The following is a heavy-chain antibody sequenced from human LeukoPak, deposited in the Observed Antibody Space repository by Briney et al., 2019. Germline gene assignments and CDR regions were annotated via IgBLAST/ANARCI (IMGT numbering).Heavy chain of an antibody. J-gene: IGHJ5*02. V-gene: IGHV4-30-2*01. CDR2: IYHSGST. CDR1: GGSISSGGYS. Sequence: SQTLSLTCAVSGGSISSGGYSWSWIRQPPGKGLEWIGYIYHSGSTYYNPSLKSRVTISVDRSKSQFSLKLSSVTAADTAVYYCARGGITIFGVVNNWFDPWGQGTLVTVSS. D-gene: IGHD3-3*01. CDR3: ARGGITIFGVVNNWFDP.